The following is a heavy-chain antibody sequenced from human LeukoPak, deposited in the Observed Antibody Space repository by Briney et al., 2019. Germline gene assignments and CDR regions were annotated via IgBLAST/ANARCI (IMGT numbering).Heavy chain of an antibody. CDR2: IKTDGSIT. Sequence: GGSLRLSCAASGFSFSVYWMHWVRQAPGKGPVWVSRIKTDGSITDYADFVKGRFTISRDNAKNTLYLQMNSLRAEDTAVYYCARIDSSGYYYYFDYWGQGTLVTVSS. CDR3: ARIDSSGYYYYFDY. J-gene: IGHJ4*02. V-gene: IGHV3-74*01. D-gene: IGHD3-22*01. CDR1: GFSFSVYW.